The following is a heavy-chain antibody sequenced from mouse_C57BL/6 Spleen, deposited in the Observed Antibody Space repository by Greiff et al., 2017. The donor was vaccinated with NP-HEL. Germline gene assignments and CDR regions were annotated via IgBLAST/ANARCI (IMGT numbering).Heavy chain of an antibody. D-gene: IGHD1-1*01. Sequence: VQLQQSGAELVKPGASVKISCKASGYAFSSYWMNWVKQRPGTGLERIGQIYPGDGDTNYNGKCKGKATLTADKSSSTSDMQLSSLTSEDSAVFFCARSDYYGSSYHAMDYWGQGASVTVAS. V-gene: IGHV1-80*01. CDR3: ARSDYYGSSYHAMDY. CDR2: IYPGDGDT. J-gene: IGHJ4*01. CDR1: GYAFSSYW.